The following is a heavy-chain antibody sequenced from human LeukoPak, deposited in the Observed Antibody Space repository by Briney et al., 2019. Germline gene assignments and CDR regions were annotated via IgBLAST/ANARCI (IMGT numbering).Heavy chain of an antibody. CDR3: ARHGDYASTTYDFDY. J-gene: IGHJ4*02. Sequence: SETLSLTCAVSGGSISGFYWSSIPQPPGKGLEWIGYIYYSGSTNYNPSLGSRVTISVDTSKNQLSLKLRSVTAADTAVYYCARHGDYASTTYDFDYWVQGTLVTVSS. D-gene: IGHD2/OR15-2a*01. CDR1: GGSISGFY. V-gene: IGHV4-59*08. CDR2: IYYSGST.